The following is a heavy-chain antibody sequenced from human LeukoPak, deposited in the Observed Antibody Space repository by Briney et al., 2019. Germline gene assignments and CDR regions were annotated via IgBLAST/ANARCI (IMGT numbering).Heavy chain of an antibody. V-gene: IGHV1-2*02. CDR1: GYTFTGYY. Sequence: GESLKISCKGSGYTFTGYYMHWVRQAPGQGLEWMGWINPNNGGTNYARKFHGRVTMTRDTSISTLYMELSSLRSDDTAVYYCARAYCSAGDCYEFDYWGQGTLVTVSS. CDR2: INPNNGGT. J-gene: IGHJ4*02. D-gene: IGHD2-15*01. CDR3: ARAYCSAGDCYEFDY.